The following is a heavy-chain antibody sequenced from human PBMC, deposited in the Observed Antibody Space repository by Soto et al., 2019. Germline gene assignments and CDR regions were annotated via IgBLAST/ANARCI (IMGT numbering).Heavy chain of an antibody. Sequence: EVQLVESGGGLVQPGGSLRLSCAASGFTFSSYWMSWVRQAPGKGLEWVANIKQDGSEKYYVDSVKGRFTISRDNAKNSLYLQMNSLRDEDTAVYYCARDRSSSGWSNYYYGMDVWGQGTTVTVSS. CDR3: ARDRSSSGWSNYYYGMDV. D-gene: IGHD6-19*01. CDR1: GFTFSSYW. J-gene: IGHJ6*02. V-gene: IGHV3-7*04. CDR2: IKQDGSEK.